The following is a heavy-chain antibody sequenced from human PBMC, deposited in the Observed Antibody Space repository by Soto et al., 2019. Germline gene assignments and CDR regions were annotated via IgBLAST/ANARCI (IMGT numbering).Heavy chain of an antibody. Sequence: SEILSLTCTVSGGSISSYYWSWIRQPAGKGLERIGRIYTSGSTNYNPCLKSRVTMSVDASKTQFSLKLSPVTAADTAVYYCARGKSRDAFDIWGQGTMVTVSS. CDR1: GGSISSYY. CDR3: ARGKSRDAFDI. CDR2: IYTSGST. J-gene: IGHJ3*02. V-gene: IGHV4-4*07.